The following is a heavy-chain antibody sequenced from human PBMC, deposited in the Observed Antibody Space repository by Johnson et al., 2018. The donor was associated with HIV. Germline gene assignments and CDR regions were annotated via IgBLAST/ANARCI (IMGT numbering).Heavy chain of an antibody. J-gene: IGHJ3*02. CDR2: IYSGGST. CDR1: GFTVSSSY. Sequence: VQLVESGGGLVQPGGSLRLSCVASGFTVSSSYMSWVRQAPGKGLEWVSVIYSGGSTYDADSVKGRFTISRDNSKNTLYLQMHSQRIEDTAVYYCAKDDQNYYGSGSYYDAFDIWGQGTMVTVSS. V-gene: IGHV3-66*02. CDR3: AKDDQNYYGSGSYYDAFDI. D-gene: IGHD3-10*01.